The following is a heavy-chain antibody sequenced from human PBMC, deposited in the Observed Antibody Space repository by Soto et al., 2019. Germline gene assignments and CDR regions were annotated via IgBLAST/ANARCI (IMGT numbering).Heavy chain of an antibody. CDR3: ARGNHFDY. Sequence: ASVKVSCKASGYTFTSYAMHWVRQAPGQRLEWMGWINAGNGNTKYSQKLQGRVTMTTDTSTSTAYMELRSLRSDDTAVYYCARGNHFDYWGQGTLVTSPQ. D-gene: IGHD1-1*01. CDR1: GYTFTSYA. CDR2: INAGNGNT. J-gene: IGHJ4*02. V-gene: IGHV1-3*01.